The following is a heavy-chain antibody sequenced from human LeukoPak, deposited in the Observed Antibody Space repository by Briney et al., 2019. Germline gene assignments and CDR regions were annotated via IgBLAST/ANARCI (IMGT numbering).Heavy chain of an antibody. D-gene: IGHD1-26*01. Sequence: GGSLRLSCAASGFTFSSYAMHWVRQAPGKGLEYVSAISSNGGSTYYANSVKGRFTISRDNSKNTLYLQMGSLRAEDMAVYYCARDLRVGAPMGAFDIWGQGTMVTVSS. V-gene: IGHV3-64*01. CDR2: ISSNGGST. CDR3: ARDLRVGAPMGAFDI. J-gene: IGHJ3*02. CDR1: GFTFSSYA.